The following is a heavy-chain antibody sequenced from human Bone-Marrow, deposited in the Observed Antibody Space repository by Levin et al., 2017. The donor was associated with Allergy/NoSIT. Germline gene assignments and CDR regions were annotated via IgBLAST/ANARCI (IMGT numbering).Heavy chain of an antibody. CDR1: GGSFSGYY. CDR3: ARGAYYYDSSGYYQLYNWFDP. Sequence: SQTLSLTCAVYGGSFSGYYWSWIRQPPGKGLEWIGEINHSGSTNYNPSLKSRVTISVDTSKNQFSLKLSSVTAADTAVYYCARGAYYYDSSGYYQLYNWFDPWGQGTLVTVSS. D-gene: IGHD3-22*01. CDR2: INHSGST. V-gene: IGHV4-34*01. J-gene: IGHJ5*02.